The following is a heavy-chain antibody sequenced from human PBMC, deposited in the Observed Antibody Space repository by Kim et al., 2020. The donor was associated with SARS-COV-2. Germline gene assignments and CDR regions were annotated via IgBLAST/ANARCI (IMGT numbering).Heavy chain of an antibody. J-gene: IGHJ4*02. CDR1: GGSISSSSYY. V-gene: IGHV4-39*01. Sequence: SETLSLTCTVSGGSISSSSYYWGWIRQPPGKGLEWIGSIYYSGSTYYNPSLKSRVTISVDTSKNQFSLKLSSVTAADTAVYYCARQGYYGSGSYYKPPGATAYWGQGTLVTVSS. D-gene: IGHD3-10*01. CDR3: ARQGYYGSGSYYKPPGATAY. CDR2: IYYSGST.